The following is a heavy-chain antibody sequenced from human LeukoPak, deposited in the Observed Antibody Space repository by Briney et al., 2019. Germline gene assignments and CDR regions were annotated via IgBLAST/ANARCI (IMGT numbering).Heavy chain of an antibody. CDR3: ARDRGFTMVRGEYVNWFDP. CDR2: ISAYNGNT. D-gene: IGHD3-10*01. Sequence: ASVKDSCKASGYTFTSYGISWVRQAPGQGLEWMGLISAYNGNTNYAQKLQGRVSMTTDTSTSTAYMELRSLRSEDTAVYYCARDRGFTMVRGEYVNWFDPWGQGTLVTVSS. J-gene: IGHJ5*02. V-gene: IGHV1-18*01. CDR1: GYTFTSYG.